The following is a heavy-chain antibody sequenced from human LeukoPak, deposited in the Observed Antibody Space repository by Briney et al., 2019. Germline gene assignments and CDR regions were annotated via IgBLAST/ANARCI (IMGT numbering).Heavy chain of an antibody. D-gene: IGHD3-10*01. CDR2: IYYSGST. CDR3: AREGGGLSGSPEGYFDY. V-gene: IGHV4-59*01. J-gene: IGHJ4*02. Sequence: KPSETLSLTCTVSGGSISSYYWSWIRQPPGKGLEWIGYIYYSGSTNYNPSLKSRVTISVDTSKNQFSLKLSSVTAADPAVYYCAREGGGLSGSPEGYFDYWGQGTLVTVPS. CDR1: GGSISSYY.